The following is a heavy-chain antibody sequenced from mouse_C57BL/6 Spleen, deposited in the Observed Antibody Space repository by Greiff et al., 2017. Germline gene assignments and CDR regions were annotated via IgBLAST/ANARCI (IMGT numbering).Heavy chain of an antibody. CDR3: TGESDYDRSWFAY. CDR2: IYPGNSDT. CDR1: GYTFTSYW. J-gene: IGHJ3*01. D-gene: IGHD2-4*01. V-gene: IGHV1-5*01. Sequence: VQLQQSGTVLARPGASVKMSCKTSGYTFTSYWMHWVKQRPGQGLEWIGAIYPGNSDTSYNQKFKGKAKLTAVTSASTAYMELSSLTNEDSAVYYCTGESDYDRSWFAYWGQGTLVTVSA.